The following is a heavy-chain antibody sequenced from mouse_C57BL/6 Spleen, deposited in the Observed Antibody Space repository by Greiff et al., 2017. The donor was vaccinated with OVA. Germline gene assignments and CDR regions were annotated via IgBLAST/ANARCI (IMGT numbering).Heavy chain of an antibody. CDR1: GYTFTSYW. Sequence: QVQLQQPGAELVKPGASVKMSCKASGYTFTSYWITWVKQRPGQGLEWIGDIYPGSGSTNYNEKFKSKATLTVDTSSSTAYMQLSSLTSEDSAVYYCAREDLDSSGPPFAYWGQGTLVTVSA. CDR3: AREDLDSSGPPFAY. V-gene: IGHV1-55*01. J-gene: IGHJ3*01. CDR2: IYPGSGST. D-gene: IGHD3-2*02.